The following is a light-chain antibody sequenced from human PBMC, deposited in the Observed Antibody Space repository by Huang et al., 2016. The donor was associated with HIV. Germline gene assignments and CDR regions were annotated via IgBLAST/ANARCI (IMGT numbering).Light chain of an antibody. J-gene: IGKJ1*01. CDR1: QSSSNW. CDR2: KTS. CDR3: QQYNSYPWT. Sequence: DIQMTQSPSTLSASVGDRVTITCRASQSSSNWLAWYQQKPGKAPNLLIYKTSSLESGVPSRFSGIGSGTVVALTISSLQPDDVATYYCQQYNSYPWTFGQGTRVDIK. V-gene: IGKV1-5*03.